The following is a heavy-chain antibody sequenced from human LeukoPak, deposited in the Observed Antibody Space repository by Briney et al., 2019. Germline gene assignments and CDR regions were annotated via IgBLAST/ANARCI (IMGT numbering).Heavy chain of an antibody. V-gene: IGHV1-69*13. Sequence: SVKVSCKASGGTFSSYAISWVRQAPGQGLEWMGGIIPIFGTANYAQKFQGRVTITADESTSTAYMELSSLRSDDTAVYYCARTTQYYDILTGLPSAYYYYGMEVWGQGTTVTVSS. CDR3: ARTTQYYDILTGLPSAYYYYGMEV. CDR1: GGTFSSYA. D-gene: IGHD3-9*01. CDR2: IIPIFGTA. J-gene: IGHJ6*02.